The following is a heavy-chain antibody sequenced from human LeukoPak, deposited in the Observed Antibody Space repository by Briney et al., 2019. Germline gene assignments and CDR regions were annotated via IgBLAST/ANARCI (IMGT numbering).Heavy chain of an antibody. CDR2: IKQDGSEK. CDR3: AKDGYYDSSAYYYVRYFDL. V-gene: IGHV3-7*03. J-gene: IGHJ2*01. D-gene: IGHD3-22*01. Sequence: GGSLRLSCAASGFTFSSYWMSWVRQAPGKGLEWLANIKQDGSEKYYVDSVKGRFTISRDNAKNSLYLQMNSLRAEDTAVYYCAKDGYYDSSAYYYVRYFDLWGRGTLVTVSS. CDR1: GFTFSSYW.